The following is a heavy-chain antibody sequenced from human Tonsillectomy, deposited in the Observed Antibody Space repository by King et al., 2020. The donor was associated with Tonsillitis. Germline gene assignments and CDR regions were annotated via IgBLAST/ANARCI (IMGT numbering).Heavy chain of an antibody. CDR2: INPSGGST. D-gene: IGHD6-13*01. J-gene: IGHJ4*02. V-gene: IGHV1-46*01. CDR1: GYTFTSYY. Sequence: QLVQSGAEVKKPGASVKVSCKASGYTFTSYYMHWVRQAPGQGLEWMGIINPSGGSTSYAQQFQGRVTMTRDTSTSTVYKELSSLRSEDTALYYCARDLGDSSSFPLTYFDYWGQGTLVTVSS. CDR3: ARDLGDSSSFPLTYFDY.